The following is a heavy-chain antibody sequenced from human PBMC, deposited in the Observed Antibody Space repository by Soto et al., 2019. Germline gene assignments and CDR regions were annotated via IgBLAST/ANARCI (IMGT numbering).Heavy chain of an antibody. Sequence: EVQLLESGGGLVQPGGSLRLSCAASGFTFSSYAMSWVRQAPGKALEWVSAISGSGGSTYYADSVKGRFTISRDNSKNTLYLQMNSLRAEDTAVYYCAKQNGYGGNSELEYWGQGTLVTVSS. CDR2: ISGSGGST. CDR3: AKQNGYGGNSELEY. CDR1: GFTFSSYA. J-gene: IGHJ4*02. V-gene: IGHV3-23*01. D-gene: IGHD2-21*02.